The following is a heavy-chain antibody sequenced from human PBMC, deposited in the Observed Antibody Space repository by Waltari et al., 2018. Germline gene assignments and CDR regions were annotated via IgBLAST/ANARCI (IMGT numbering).Heavy chain of an antibody. Sequence: EVQLLESGGGLVQPGGSLRLSCAASGFTFSSYAMSWVRQAPGKGLGWVAAISGSGGSTYYADAVKGRFTISRDNSNNTLYLQMNRLRAEDTAVYYCAKAPGGGAFDIWGQGTMVTVSS. D-gene: IGHD6-25*01. CDR2: ISGSGGST. CDR1: GFTFSSYA. CDR3: AKAPGGGAFDI. V-gene: IGHV3-23*01. J-gene: IGHJ3*02.